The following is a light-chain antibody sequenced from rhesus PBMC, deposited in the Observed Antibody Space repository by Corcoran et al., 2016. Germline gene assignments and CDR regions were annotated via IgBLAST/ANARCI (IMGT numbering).Light chain of an antibody. Sequence: DIQMTQSPSSLSASVGDRVTITCQASQGISNWLAWYQQKPGKTPKLLIYAASSLQIGVPSRFSGSGARTEFTLTISSLQPEDFATYYCQQHNSNPLTFGGGTKVEIK. V-gene: IGKV1-33*02. CDR3: QQHNSNPLT. CDR1: QGISNW. J-gene: IGKJ4*01. CDR2: AAS.